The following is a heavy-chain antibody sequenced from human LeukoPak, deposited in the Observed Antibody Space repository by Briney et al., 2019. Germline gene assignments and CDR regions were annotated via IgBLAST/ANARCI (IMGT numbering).Heavy chain of an antibody. J-gene: IGHJ6*02. D-gene: IGHD2-15*01. Sequence: GGSLRLSCAASGXTVSSKYMSWVRQAPGKGLEWVSIIYSGGSAYYADSVKGRFIISRDNSRNTLYLQMNSLRADDTAVYYCARSDPQGVSGGRVLDVWGQVPRSPSP. CDR2: IYSGGSA. V-gene: IGHV3-66*01. CDR3: ARSDPQGVSGGRVLDV. CDR1: GXTVSSKY.